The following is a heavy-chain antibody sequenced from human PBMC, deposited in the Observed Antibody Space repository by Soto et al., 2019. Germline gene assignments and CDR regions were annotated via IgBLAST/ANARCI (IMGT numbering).Heavy chain of an antibody. Sequence: QVQLQESGPGLVKPSQTLSLTCTVSGGSISTVDYWWSWIRQSPDMGLEGIGHIYDGGRTYNNPSLESRVTMSVDTSKSQLSLTLSSVSAADTAVYYCARGPSGDKVDSWGQGTLVTVSS. J-gene: IGHJ4*02. CDR1: GGSISTVDYW. D-gene: IGHD7-27*01. V-gene: IGHV4-30-4*01. CDR2: IYDGGRT. CDR3: ARGPSGDKVDS.